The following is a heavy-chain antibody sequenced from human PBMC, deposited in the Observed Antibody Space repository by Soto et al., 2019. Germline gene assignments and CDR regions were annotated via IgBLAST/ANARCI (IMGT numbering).Heavy chain of an antibody. CDR2: ISTYNGHT. CDR1: GYIFNTYG. D-gene: IGHD2-15*01. CDR3: IKDDCSGDTCYLGH. V-gene: IGHV1-18*01. J-gene: IGHJ4*02. Sequence: QVQVVQSGAEVKKPGASVKVSCKASGYIFNTYGIAWVRQAPGQGLEWMGWISTYNGHTKYAQKLQDRVTLTTDTSTTTAYMELRSLRSDDTAVYYCIKDDCSGDTCYLGHWGQGTLVTVSS.